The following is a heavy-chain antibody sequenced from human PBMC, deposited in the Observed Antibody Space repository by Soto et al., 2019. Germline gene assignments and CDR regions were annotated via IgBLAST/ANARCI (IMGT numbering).Heavy chain of an antibody. Sequence: PSETLSLTCTVSGGSISSYYWSWIRQPPGKGLEWIGYIYYSGSTNYNPSLKSRVTISVDTSKNQFSLKLSSVTAADTAVYYCASLGRDGYTTIWVQGTLVTVSS. D-gene: IGHD5-12*01. CDR3: ASLGRDGYTTI. J-gene: IGHJ4*02. V-gene: IGHV4-59*01. CDR2: IYYSGST. CDR1: GGSISSYY.